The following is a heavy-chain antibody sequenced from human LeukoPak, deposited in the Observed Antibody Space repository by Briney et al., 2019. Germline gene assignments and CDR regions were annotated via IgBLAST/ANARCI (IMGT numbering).Heavy chain of an antibody. J-gene: IGHJ3*02. CDR2: INPNSGGT. V-gene: IGHV1-2*04. Sequence: ASVTVSCKASGYTFTGYYMHWVRQAPGQGLEWMGWINPNSGGTNYAQKFQGWVTMTRDTSISTAYMELSRLGSDDTAVYYCARAHCSSTSCSPGAFDIWGQGTMVTVSS. CDR3: ARAHCSSTSCSPGAFDI. CDR1: GYTFTGYY. D-gene: IGHD2-2*01.